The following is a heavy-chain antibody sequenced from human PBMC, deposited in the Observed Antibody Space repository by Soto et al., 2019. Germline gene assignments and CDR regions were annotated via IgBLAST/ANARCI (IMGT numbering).Heavy chain of an antibody. CDR1: CGSIISYY. CDR3: ARIPTVVSDYYYYGMDV. Sequence: PSETLSLTCTFSCGSIISYYWSWIRQPPGKGLEWIGYIYYSGSTNYNPSLKSRVTISVDTSKNQFSLKLSSVTAADTAVYYCARIPTVVSDYYYYGMDVWGQGTTVTVSS. J-gene: IGHJ6*02. V-gene: IGHV4-59*01. D-gene: IGHD4-17*01. CDR2: IYYSGST.